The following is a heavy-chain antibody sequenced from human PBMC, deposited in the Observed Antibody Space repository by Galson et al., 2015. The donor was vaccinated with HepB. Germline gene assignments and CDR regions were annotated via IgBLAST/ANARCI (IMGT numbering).Heavy chain of an antibody. CDR1: GYTFSSYS. CDR2: IIPIFAKA. J-gene: IGHJ6*02. V-gene: IGHV1-69*13. Sequence: SVKVSCKASGYTFSSYSIAWVRQAPGQGLEWMGGIIPIFAKAHYAQKFQGRVTITADESTSTGYMELSSLRSEDTAVYYCARDPGGSTMDVWGQGTTVTVSS. D-gene: IGHD3-16*01. CDR3: ARDPGGSTMDV.